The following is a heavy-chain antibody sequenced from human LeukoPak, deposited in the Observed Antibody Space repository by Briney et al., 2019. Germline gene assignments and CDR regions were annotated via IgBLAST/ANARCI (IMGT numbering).Heavy chain of an antibody. D-gene: IGHD4-17*01. J-gene: IGHJ4*02. V-gene: IGHV1-2*02. CDR3: ASLATSVDDYGDYVVDY. CDR2: INPNSGGT. CDR1: GYTFTGYY. Sequence: ASVKVSCKASGYTFTGYYMHWVRQAPEQGLEWMGWINPNSGGTNYAQKFQGRVTMTRDTSISTAYIELTRLTSDDTALYYCASLATSVDDYGDYVVDYWGQGTLVTVSS.